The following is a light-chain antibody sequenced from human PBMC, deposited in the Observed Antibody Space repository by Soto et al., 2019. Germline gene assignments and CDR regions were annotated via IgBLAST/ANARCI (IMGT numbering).Light chain of an antibody. CDR2: LGS. V-gene: IGKV2-28*01. J-gene: IGKJ4*01. CDR3: MQALQSPLT. CDR1: QSLRLRNGYNY. Sequence: DIVLTQSPLSFPFPPGGPPSISSRSGQSLRLRNGYNYLVWYLQKPGQSPQLLIYLGSNRASGVPDRFSGSGSGTDFTLKISRVEAEDVGVYYCMQALQSPLTFGGGTKVEIK.